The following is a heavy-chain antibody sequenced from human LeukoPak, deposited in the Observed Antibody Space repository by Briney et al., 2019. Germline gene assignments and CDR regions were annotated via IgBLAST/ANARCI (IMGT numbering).Heavy chain of an antibody. Sequence: SEALSLTCTVSGGSISSYYWSWIRQPPGKGLEWIGDIYYSGSTNYNSSLKSRVTISVDRSKNQFSLKLSSVTAADTAVYYCARSERRAYMDVWGKGTTVTVSS. CDR1: GGSISSYY. D-gene: IGHD1-1*01. CDR2: IYYSGST. CDR3: ARSERRAYMDV. J-gene: IGHJ6*03. V-gene: IGHV4-59*12.